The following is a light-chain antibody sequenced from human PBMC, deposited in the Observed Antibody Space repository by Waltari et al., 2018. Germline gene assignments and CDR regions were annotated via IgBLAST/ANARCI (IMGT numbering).Light chain of an antibody. CDR3: CSYAGNYVWV. J-gene: IGLJ3*02. CDR1: SSDIGRYDI. CDR2: DVS. V-gene: IGLV2-23*02. Sequence: QSALTQPAALSGSPGQSVTLSCTGASSDIGRYDIVSWYQQHPGNAPKLVISDVSKRPSGVSDRFSGSKSGDTASLTISGLQFEDEADYYCCSYAGNYVWVFGGGTRLTVL.